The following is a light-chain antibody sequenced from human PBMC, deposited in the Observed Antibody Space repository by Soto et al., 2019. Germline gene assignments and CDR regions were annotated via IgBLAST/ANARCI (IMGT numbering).Light chain of an antibody. CDR2: GAS. V-gene: IGKV3-20*01. CDR3: QHYGTSAYT. Sequence: IVLTQSPGTLSLSPGERATLSCRASQSVGSNYLAWYQQKPGQAPRLLIYGASSRATGIPDRFSGSGSGNDFTLTIRRLEPEDFAVYYCQHYGTSAYTFGQGTTLEIK. J-gene: IGKJ2*01. CDR1: QSVGSNY.